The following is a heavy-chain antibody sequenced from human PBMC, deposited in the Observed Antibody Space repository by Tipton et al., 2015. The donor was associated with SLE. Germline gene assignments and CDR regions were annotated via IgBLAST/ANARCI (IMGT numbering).Heavy chain of an antibody. J-gene: IGHJ4*02. V-gene: IGHV4-59*08. Sequence: TLSLTCTVSGGSISSHYWSWIRQPPGKGLEWIGYIYYSGSTYSNPSLKSRVTISVDTSKNQFSLKLSSVTAADTAVYYCARLTTVTTRGYFDYWGQGTLVTVSS. CDR3: ARLTTVTTRGYFDY. CDR2: IYYSGST. CDR1: GGSISSHY. D-gene: IGHD4-17*01.